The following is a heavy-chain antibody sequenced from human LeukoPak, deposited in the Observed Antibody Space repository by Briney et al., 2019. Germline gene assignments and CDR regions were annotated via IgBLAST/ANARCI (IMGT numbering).Heavy chain of an antibody. CDR1: GYTFTGYY. J-gene: IGHJ4*02. V-gene: IGHV1-2*02. D-gene: IGHD3-10*01. CDR3: ARDRVWFGELLSPDFDY. Sequence: ASVKVSCKASGYTFTGYYMHWVRQAPGQGLEWMGWINPNSGGTNYAQKFQGRVTMTRDTSISTAYMELSRLRSDDTAVYYCARDRVWFGELLSPDFDYWGQGTLVTVSS. CDR2: INPNSGGT.